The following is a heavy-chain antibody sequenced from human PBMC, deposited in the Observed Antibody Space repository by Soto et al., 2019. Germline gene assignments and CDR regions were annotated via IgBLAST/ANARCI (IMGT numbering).Heavy chain of an antibody. CDR2: IWYDGSKK. V-gene: IGHV3-33*01. J-gene: IGHJ4*02. D-gene: IGHD2-2*03. CDR3: ARDGYCTSTSCSAGEDY. Sequence: QVQLVESGGGVVQPGRSLRLSCAASGFTFSSYGMHWVRQAPGKGLEWVAVIWYDGSKKYYSDSVKGRFTISRDNSQNTLYLQINTLRVEDTAVYYCARDGYCTSTSCSAGEDYWGQGTLVTVSS. CDR1: GFTFSSYG.